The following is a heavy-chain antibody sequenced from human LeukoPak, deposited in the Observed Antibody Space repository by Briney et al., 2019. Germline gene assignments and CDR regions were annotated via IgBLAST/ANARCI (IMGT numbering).Heavy chain of an antibody. CDR1: GYNFRSYG. D-gene: IGHD1-26*01. Sequence: ASVKVSCKASGYNFRSYGITWVRQTPGQGLEWVGWISGYNGNTQFGQNFQDRVTMTTDTSTNTAYMELRSLTSDDTAVYYCARWTRTGATGALDYCGQGTLVTVSS. CDR2: ISGYNGNT. V-gene: IGHV1-18*01. CDR3: ARWTRTGATGALDY. J-gene: IGHJ4*02.